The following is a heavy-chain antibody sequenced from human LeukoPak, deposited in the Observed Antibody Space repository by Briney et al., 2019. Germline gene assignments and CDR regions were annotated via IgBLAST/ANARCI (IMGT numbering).Heavy chain of an antibody. CDR1: GGSISGYY. CDR2: IYSSGST. Sequence: SETLSLTCTVSGGSISGYYWSWIRQPAGKGLEWLGRIYSSGSTNYNPSLKSRVTMSVDTSKNQFSLKLSSVTAADTAMFYCARVDYESSAFDIWGQGTMVTVSS. J-gene: IGHJ3*02. CDR3: ARVDYESSAFDI. V-gene: IGHV4-4*07. D-gene: IGHD3-16*01.